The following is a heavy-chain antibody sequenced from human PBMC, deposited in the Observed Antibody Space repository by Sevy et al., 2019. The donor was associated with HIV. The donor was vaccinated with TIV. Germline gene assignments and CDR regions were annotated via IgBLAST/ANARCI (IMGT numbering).Heavy chain of an antibody. V-gene: IGHV3-23*01. J-gene: IGHJ4*02. D-gene: IGHD3-3*01. Sequence: GGSLRLSCAASGFSFGTHAMSWVRQAPGKGLEWVSGRIGRGGSTGYADSVKGRFTISRDNSKNTLFLQMNALRADDTAVYYCAKDVPDQSWYDAFWRGSPCFDYWGRGILVTASS. CDR2: RIGRGGST. CDR1: GFSFGTHA. CDR3: AKDVPDQSWYDAFWRGSPCFDY.